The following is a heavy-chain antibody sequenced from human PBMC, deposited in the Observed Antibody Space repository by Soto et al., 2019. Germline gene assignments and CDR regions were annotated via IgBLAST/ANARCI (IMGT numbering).Heavy chain of an antibody. CDR2: ISGSGGST. CDR3: GGDQGCAVGSLSGDMDV. J-gene: IGHJ6*02. V-gene: IGHV3-23*01. D-gene: IGHD1-26*01. CDR1: GFTFSTYA. Sequence: GGSLRLSCAASGFTFSTYAMRWVRQAPGKGLEWVAAISGSGGSTYYADSVKGRFTISRDNSKNTLYLQMNSLRAEDTAVYYCGGDQGCAVGSLSGDMDVWGQGTLVTVSS.